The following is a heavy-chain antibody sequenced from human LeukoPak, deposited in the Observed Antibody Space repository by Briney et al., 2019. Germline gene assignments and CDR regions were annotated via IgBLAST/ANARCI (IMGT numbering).Heavy chain of an antibody. V-gene: IGHV4-59*01. Sequence: NSSETLSLTCAVYGGSFSGYYWSWIRQPPGKGLEWIGYISYSGSTNYNPSLKSRVTISVDMSKNQFSLKLSSVTAADTAVYYCARVPNYYDSSGYRRNIYFDYWGQGTLVTVSS. D-gene: IGHD3-22*01. CDR2: ISYSGST. CDR1: GGSFSGYY. J-gene: IGHJ4*02. CDR3: ARVPNYYDSSGYRRNIYFDY.